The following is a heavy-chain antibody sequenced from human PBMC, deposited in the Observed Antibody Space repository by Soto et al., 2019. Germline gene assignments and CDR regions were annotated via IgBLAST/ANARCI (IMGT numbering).Heavy chain of an antibody. V-gene: IGHV4-31*03. D-gene: IGHD3-3*01. CDR3: ARGPSRDFEGHNWFDP. J-gene: IGHJ5*02. CDR2: IHYSGST. Sequence: QVQLQESGPGLVKPSQTLSLTCTVSGGSISSGGYYWSWIRQHPGKGLEWIGYIHYSGSTYYNPSLNSRVTISVDTSNNQFSLKLSSVTAADTAVYYCARGPSRDFEGHNWFDPWGQGTLVTVSS. CDR1: GGSISSGGYY.